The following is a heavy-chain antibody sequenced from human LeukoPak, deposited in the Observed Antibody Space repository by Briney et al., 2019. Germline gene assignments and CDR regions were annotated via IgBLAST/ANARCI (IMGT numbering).Heavy chain of an antibody. CDR2: IYSVGST. J-gene: IGHJ4*02. D-gene: IGHD3-9*01. Sequence: PGGSLRLSCAASGFTVSRNYLYWVRQAPGKGLEWVSVIYSVGSTSYADSVKGRFTISRDNSKNTLYLQMNSLRAEDTAMYYCARAAYYDILTGLDYWGQGTLVTVS. CDR1: GFTVSRNY. CDR3: ARAAYYDILTGLDY. V-gene: IGHV3-66*01.